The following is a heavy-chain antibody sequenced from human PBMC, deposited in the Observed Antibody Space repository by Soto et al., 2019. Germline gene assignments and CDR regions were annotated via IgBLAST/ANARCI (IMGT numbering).Heavy chain of an antibody. D-gene: IGHD5-18*01. CDR1: GVTFSSYA. J-gene: IGHJ4*02. V-gene: IGHV1-69*13. CDR3: ATVDTAMVWRY. CDR2: IIPIFGTA. Sequence: SVKVSCKASGVTFSSYAISWVRQAPGQGLEWMGGIIPIFGTANYAQKFQGRVTITADESTSTAYMELSSLRSEDTAVYYCATVDTAMVWRYWGQGTLVTVSS.